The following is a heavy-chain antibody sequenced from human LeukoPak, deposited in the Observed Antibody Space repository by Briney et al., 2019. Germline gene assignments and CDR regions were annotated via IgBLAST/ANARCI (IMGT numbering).Heavy chain of an antibody. V-gene: IGHV3-48*01. CDR3: AAETPSSTSSPLGLDP. Sequence: GGSLRLSCAVSGFTFSSYSMNWVRQAPGKGLEWVSYISSSSSTIYYADSVKGRFTISRDNAKNSLYLQMNSLRAEDTAVYYCAAETPSSTSSPLGLDPWGQGTLVTVSS. CDR1: GFTFSSYS. D-gene: IGHD2-2*01. CDR2: ISSSSSTI. J-gene: IGHJ5*02.